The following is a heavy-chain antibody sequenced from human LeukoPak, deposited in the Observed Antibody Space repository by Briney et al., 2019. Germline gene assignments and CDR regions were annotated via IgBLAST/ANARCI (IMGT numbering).Heavy chain of an antibody. J-gene: IGHJ1*01. V-gene: IGHV4-34*01. D-gene: IGHD3-3*01. CDR1: GGSFSGYY. CDR3: ASKTIFGVVIILEYFQH. Sequence: SETLSLTCAVYGGSFSGYYRSWIRQPPGKGLEWIGEINHSGSTNYNPSLKSRVTISVDTSKNQFSLKLSSVTAADTAVYYCASKTIFGVVIILEYFQHWGQGTLVTVSS. CDR2: INHSGST.